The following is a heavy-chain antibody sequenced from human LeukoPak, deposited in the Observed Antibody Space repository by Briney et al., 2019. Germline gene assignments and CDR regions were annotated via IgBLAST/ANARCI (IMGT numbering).Heavy chain of an antibody. Sequence: GIINPSGGSTIYAQKLQGRVTMTRDTYTSTVYMEPSSLRSEDTAVYYCASPIVATSALDYWGQGTLVTVSS. D-gene: IGHD5-12*01. V-gene: IGHV1-46*03. CDR3: ASPIVATSALDY. CDR2: INPSGGST. J-gene: IGHJ4*02.